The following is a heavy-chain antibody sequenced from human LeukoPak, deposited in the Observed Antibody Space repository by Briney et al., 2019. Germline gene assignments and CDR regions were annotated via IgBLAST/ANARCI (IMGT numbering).Heavy chain of an antibody. D-gene: IGHD3-10*01. CDR1: GFTFSSYA. J-gene: IGHJ6*02. CDR3: AKVPYSDYGSGRPPFMDA. CDR2: LSDSGGDT. V-gene: IGHV3-23*01. Sequence: GGSLRLSCAASGFTFSSYAMSCVRQAPGQGLEWVSTLSDSGGDTYYADSVKGRFTISRDNSKSTLYLQMNSLRAEDTAVYYCAKVPYSDYGSGRPPFMDAWGQGTTDAISS.